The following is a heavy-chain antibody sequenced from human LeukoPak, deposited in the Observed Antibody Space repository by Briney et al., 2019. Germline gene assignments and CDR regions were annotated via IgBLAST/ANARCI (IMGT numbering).Heavy chain of an antibody. CDR2: IIPIFGTA. V-gene: IGHV1-69*13. CDR1: GGTFSSYA. CDR3: ARHTPPSSTVPHFDY. D-gene: IGHD2-2*02. J-gene: IGHJ4*02. Sequence: ASVKVSCKASGGTFSSYAISWVRQAPGQGLEWMGGIIPIFGTANYAQKFQGRVTITADESTSTAYMELSSLRSEDTAVYYCARHTPPSSTVPHFDYWGQGTLVTVSS.